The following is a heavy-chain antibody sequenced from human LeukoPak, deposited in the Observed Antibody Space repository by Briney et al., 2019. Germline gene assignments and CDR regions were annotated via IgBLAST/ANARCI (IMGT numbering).Heavy chain of an antibody. J-gene: IGHJ4*02. CDR3: ARGPGLERFDY. Sequence: SVKVSCKASGGTFSSYAISWVRQSPGQGLEWMGGIIPIFGTANYAQKFHGRVTITTDESTSTAYMELSSLRSEDTAVYYCARGPGLERFDYWGQGTLVTVSS. CDR2: IIPIFGTA. V-gene: IGHV1-69*05. D-gene: IGHD1-1*01. CDR1: GGTFSSYA.